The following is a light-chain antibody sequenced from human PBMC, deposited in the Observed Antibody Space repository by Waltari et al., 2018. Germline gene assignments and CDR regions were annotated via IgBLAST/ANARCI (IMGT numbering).Light chain of an antibody. V-gene: IGLV2-8*01. Sequence: QSALTQPPSASGSPGPSVTISCTGTSGDVGAYDFVSWYQQNPGKAPKLIIYEVNKRPSGVPDRFSGSKSGNTASLTVSGLQADDEADYYCSSYAGSNNFVFGPGTEVTVL. CDR1: SGDVGAYDF. CDR3: SSYAGSNNFV. J-gene: IGLJ1*01. CDR2: EVN.